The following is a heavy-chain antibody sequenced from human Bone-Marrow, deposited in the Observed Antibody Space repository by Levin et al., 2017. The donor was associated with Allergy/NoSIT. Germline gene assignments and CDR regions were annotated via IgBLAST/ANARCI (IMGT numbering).Heavy chain of an antibody. D-gene: IGHD2-2*01. CDR1: GFTFENHG. V-gene: IGHV3-30*03. CDR3: ARTEGNQRHDFDS. J-gene: IGHJ4*01. CDR2: LSYDGTTE. Sequence: GESLKISCVGSGFTFENHGIHWVRQAPGKGLEWVSVLSYDGTTEYYADSVKGRLTMSRDNSKNTVHLQIQSLRLEDTAVYYCARTEGNQRHDFDSWGQGTLVTVSS.